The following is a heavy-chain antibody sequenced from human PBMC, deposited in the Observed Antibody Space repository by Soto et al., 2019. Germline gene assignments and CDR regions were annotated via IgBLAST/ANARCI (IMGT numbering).Heavy chain of an antibody. J-gene: IGHJ6*02. Sequence: SETLSLTCTVSGGSVSSGSYYWSWIRQPPGKGLEWIGYIYYSGSTNYNPSLKSRVTISVDTSKNQFSLKLSSVTAADTAVYYCARETIFGVVPHYGMDVWSQGTTVTVSS. V-gene: IGHV4-61*01. CDR1: GGSVSSGSYY. CDR3: ARETIFGVVPHYGMDV. D-gene: IGHD3-3*01. CDR2: IYYSGST.